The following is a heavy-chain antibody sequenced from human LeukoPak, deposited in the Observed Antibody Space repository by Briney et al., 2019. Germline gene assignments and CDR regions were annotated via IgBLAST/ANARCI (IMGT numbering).Heavy chain of an antibody. V-gene: IGHV3-23*01. CDR1: GFTFSSYA. CDR3: AKDANDYSDWFDP. D-gene: IGHD4/OR15-4a*01. J-gene: IGHJ5*02. CDR2: ISDSGTTT. Sequence: GGSLRLSCAASGFTFSSYAMSWVRQAPGKGLEWVSVISDSGTTTYYADSVKGRFTISRDNSKNTLYLQMNSLRAEDTAVYYCAKDANDYSDWFDPWGQGTLVTVSS.